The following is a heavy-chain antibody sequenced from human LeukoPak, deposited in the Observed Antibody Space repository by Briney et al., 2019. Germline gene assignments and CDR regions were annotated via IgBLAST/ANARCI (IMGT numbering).Heavy chain of an antibody. Sequence: GGSLRLSCAASGFTFSSYWMSWVRQAPGKGLEWVANIKQDGSEKYYVDSVKGRFTISRDNAKNSLYLQMNSLRAEDTAVYYCARDFFDYYDSSGYYYFDYWGQGTLVTVSS. CDR1: GFTFSSYW. D-gene: IGHD3-22*01. CDR3: ARDFFDYYDSSGYYYFDY. J-gene: IGHJ4*02. CDR2: IKQDGSEK. V-gene: IGHV3-7*01.